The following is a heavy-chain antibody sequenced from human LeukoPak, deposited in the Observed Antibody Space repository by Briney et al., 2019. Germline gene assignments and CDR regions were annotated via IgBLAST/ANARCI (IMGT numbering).Heavy chain of an antibody. V-gene: IGHV1-2*02. D-gene: IGHD3-22*01. J-gene: IGHJ4*02. CDR3: ARDMSYDSIGVNQDYFDY. CDR1: GGTFSSYA. Sequence: ASVKVSCKASGGTFSSYAISWVRQAPGQGLEWMGWINPNSGGTNYAQKFQGRVTMTRDTSISTAYMELSRLRSDDTAVYYCARDMSYDSIGVNQDYFDYWGQGTLVTVSS. CDR2: INPNSGGT.